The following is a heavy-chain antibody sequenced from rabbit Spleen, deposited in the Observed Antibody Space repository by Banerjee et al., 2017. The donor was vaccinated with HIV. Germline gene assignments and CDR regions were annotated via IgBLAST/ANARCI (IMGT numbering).Heavy chain of an antibody. V-gene: IGHV1S40*01. Sequence: QSLEESGGDLVKPGASLTLTCTASGFSFSSSYYICWVRQAPGKGLEWIACIYAGNNDATYYASWAKGRFTISKTSSTVTLQMTSLTVADTATYFCARDTSSSFSSYGMDLWGPGTLVTVS. CDR2: IYAGNNDAT. CDR3: ARDTSSSFSSYGMDL. CDR1: GFSFSSSYY. D-gene: IGHD1-1*01. J-gene: IGHJ6*01.